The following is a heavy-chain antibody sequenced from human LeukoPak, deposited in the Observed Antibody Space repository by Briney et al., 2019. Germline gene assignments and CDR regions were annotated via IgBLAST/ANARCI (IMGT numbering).Heavy chain of an antibody. CDR3: AKDRVPYGELHAFDI. V-gene: IGHV3-9*01. CDR2: ISWNSGSI. J-gene: IGHJ3*02. CDR1: GFTFDDYA. D-gene: IGHD1-26*01. Sequence: PGGSLRLSCAASGFTFDDYAMHWVRQAPGKGLEWVSGISWNSGSIGYADSVKGRFTISRDNAKNSLYLQMNSLRAEDTAVYYCAKDRVPYGELHAFDIWGQGTMVTVSS.